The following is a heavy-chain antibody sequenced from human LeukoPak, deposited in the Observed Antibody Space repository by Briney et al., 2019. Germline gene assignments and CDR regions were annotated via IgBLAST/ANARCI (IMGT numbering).Heavy chain of an antibody. CDR2: IYYSGST. Sequence: SETLSLTCTVSGGSISSYYWSWIRQPPGKGLEWIWYIYYSGSTNYNPSLKSRVTISVDTSKNQFSLKLSSVTAADTAVYYCARTYYDILTGYYIGNWFDPWGQGTLVTVSS. CDR3: ARTYYDILTGYYIGNWFDP. J-gene: IGHJ5*02. CDR1: GGSISSYY. V-gene: IGHV4-59*01. D-gene: IGHD3-9*01.